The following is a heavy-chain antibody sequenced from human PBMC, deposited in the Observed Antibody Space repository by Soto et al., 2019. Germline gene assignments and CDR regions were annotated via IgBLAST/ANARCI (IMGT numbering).Heavy chain of an antibody. Sequence: SETLSLTCAVSGGSISSSNWWGWVRQPPGKGLEWIGEIYHSGSTNYNPSLKSRVTISVDKSKNQIYLKLSSVTAADTAVYYWARDFLGGIINNCIDTWGEGTTVTVSS. CDR2: IYHSGST. J-gene: IGHJ5*02. CDR3: ARDFLGGIINNCIDT. D-gene: IGHD3-16*02. V-gene: IGHV4-4*02. CDR1: GGSISSSNW.